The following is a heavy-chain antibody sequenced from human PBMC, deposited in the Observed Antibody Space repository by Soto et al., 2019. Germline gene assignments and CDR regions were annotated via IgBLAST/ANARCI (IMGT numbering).Heavy chain of an antibody. J-gene: IGHJ4*02. CDR1: GFTFSSYA. CDR2: ISGSGGST. Sequence: PGGSLRLSCAASGFTFSSYAMSWVRQAPGKGLEWVSAISGSGGSTYYADSVKGRFTISRDNSKNTLYLQMNSLRAEDTAVYYCAKPQDDSQYYYDSSGYYPSPFDYWGQGTLVTVSS. V-gene: IGHV3-23*01. CDR3: AKPQDDSQYYYDSSGYYPSPFDY. D-gene: IGHD3-22*01.